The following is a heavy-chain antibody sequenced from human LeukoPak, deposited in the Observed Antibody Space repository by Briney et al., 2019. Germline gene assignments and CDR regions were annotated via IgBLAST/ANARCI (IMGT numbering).Heavy chain of an antibody. CDR1: GFTFSSYA. V-gene: IGHV3-23*01. D-gene: IGHD3-22*01. CDR2: ISGSGGNT. J-gene: IGHJ4*02. Sequence: GGSLRLSCAASGFTFSSYAMSWVRQSPGKGLEWVAAISGSGGNTYSADSVKGRCTISRDNSKKTLFLQMNSLRAEDTAVYYCAKGMSATSGYLELEYWGQGTLVTVSS. CDR3: AKGMSATSGYLELEY.